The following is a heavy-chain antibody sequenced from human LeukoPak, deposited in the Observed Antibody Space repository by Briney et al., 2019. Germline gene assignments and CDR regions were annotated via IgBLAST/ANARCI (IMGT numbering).Heavy chain of an antibody. CDR2: IYYSGST. Sequence: PSQTLSLTCTVSGGSISSSSYYWGWIRQPPGKGLEWIGSIYYSGSTYYNPSLKSRVTISVDTSKNQFSLKLSSVTATDTAVYYCARVCRDGYNYYYYYMDVWGKGTTVTISS. CDR3: ARVCRDGYNYYYYYMDV. V-gene: IGHV4-39*01. J-gene: IGHJ6*03. D-gene: IGHD5-24*01. CDR1: GGSISSSSYY.